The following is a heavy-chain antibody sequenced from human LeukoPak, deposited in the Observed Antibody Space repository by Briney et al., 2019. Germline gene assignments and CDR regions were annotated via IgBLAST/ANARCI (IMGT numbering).Heavy chain of an antibody. CDR1: GFTFSDYA. D-gene: IGHD1-26*01. Sequence: PGGSLRLSCAASGFTFSDYAMSWVRQAPGKGLEWVSRISISSGGTYYAESVKGRFTISRDNSKNTLYLQMNSLRAEDTAVYYCAKGGPVSGNYYFFDYWGQGTLVTVSS. J-gene: IGHJ4*02. V-gene: IGHV3-23*01. CDR3: AKGGPVSGNYYFFDY. CDR2: ISISSGGT.